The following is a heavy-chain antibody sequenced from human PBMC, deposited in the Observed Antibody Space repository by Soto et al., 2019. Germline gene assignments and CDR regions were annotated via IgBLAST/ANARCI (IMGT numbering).Heavy chain of an antibody. CDR1: GGTFSSYT. CDR2: IIPILGIA. V-gene: IGHV1-69*08. CDR3: ARDPIAVAGGYYYYGMDV. Sequence: QVQLVQSGAEVKKPGSSVKVSCKASGGTFSSYTISWVRQAPGQGLEWMGRIIPILGIANYAQKFQGRVTITADKYTSTAYMELSSLRSEDTAVYYCARDPIAVAGGYYYYGMDVWGQGTTVTVSS. J-gene: IGHJ6*02. D-gene: IGHD6-19*01.